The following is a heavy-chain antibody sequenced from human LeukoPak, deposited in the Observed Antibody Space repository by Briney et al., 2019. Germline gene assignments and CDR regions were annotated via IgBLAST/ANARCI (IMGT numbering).Heavy chain of an antibody. Sequence: GGSLRLSCAASGFTFSTYWMKWVRQAPGQGLEWVANIKPTGSETYYVDPVKGRFTMSRDNAKNLLYLQMNSLRGEDTAVYYCGGFGYEAGVDLWGQGTLVTVSS. J-gene: IGHJ4*01. V-gene: IGHV3-7*01. CDR3: GGFGYEAGVDL. CDR1: GFTFSTYW. D-gene: IGHD3-10*01. CDR2: IKPTGSET.